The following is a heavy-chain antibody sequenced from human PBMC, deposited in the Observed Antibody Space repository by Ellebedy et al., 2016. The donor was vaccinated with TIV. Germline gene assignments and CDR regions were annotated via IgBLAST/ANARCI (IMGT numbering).Heavy chain of an antibody. D-gene: IGHD1-26*01. V-gene: IGHV1-69*13. J-gene: IGHJ6*02. CDR1: GCTFILDS. CDR2: IIPIFGTA. CDR3: ARGGIVGATLPGDV. Sequence: AASVKVSCKASGCTFILDSIRWVRQPPGHGLEWMGGIIPIFGTANYAQKFQGRVTITADESTSTAYMELSSLRTEDTAVYYSARGGIVGATLPGDVWGQGTTVTVSS.